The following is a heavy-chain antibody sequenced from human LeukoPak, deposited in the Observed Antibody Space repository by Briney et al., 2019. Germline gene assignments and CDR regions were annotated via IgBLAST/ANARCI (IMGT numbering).Heavy chain of an antibody. J-gene: IGHJ4*02. CDR2: MNPNNSDI. V-gene: IGHV1-8*01. CDR1: GYTFTSYH. Sequence: ASVKVSCKASGYTFTSYHINWVRQATGQGLDWVGWMNPNNSDIGYAQKFQDRVTMTRNTSIGTAYMELSSLRSEDTAIYYCVRVPPGTTIYAYWGQGTLVTVSS. CDR3: VRVPPGTTIYAY. D-gene: IGHD1-14*01.